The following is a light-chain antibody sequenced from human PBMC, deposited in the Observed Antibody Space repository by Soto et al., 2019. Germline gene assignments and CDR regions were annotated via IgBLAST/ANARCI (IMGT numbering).Light chain of an antibody. CDR1: SSDIGADKY. Sequence: QSALTQPASVFGSPGQSITISCSGTSSDIGADKYVSWYQQDPGKAPKLMISEVNYRPSGVSNRFSGSKSGNTAYLTISGLQAEDEAHYYCSSYTIHTTVIFGGGTKLTVL. CDR3: SSYTIHTTVI. CDR2: EVN. J-gene: IGLJ2*01. V-gene: IGLV2-14*01.